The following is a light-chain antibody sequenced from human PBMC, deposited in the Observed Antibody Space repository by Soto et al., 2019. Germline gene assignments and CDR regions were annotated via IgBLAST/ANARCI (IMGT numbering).Light chain of an antibody. CDR3: QQSFTTPLT. Sequence: DIQMTQSPSSLSASVGDRVTISCRASQTITTYLNWYQQKPGKAPKVLIYAASNLQSGVPSRFSGSGSGTDFTLTISSLQPEDFATYYCQQSFTTPLTFGGGTKVEI. CDR2: AAS. CDR1: QTITTY. V-gene: IGKV1-39*01. J-gene: IGKJ4*01.